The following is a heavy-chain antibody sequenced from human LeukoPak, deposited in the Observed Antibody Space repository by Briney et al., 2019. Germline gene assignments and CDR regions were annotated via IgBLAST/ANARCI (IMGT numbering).Heavy chain of an antibody. CDR1: GDSVSTNSAT. J-gene: IGHJ5*02. Sequence: SQTLSLTCAISGDSVSTNSATWTWLRQSPSRGLEWLGRTYYRSKWYNDYAVSMKSRITINPDTSKNQFSLQLNSVTPEDTAVYYCAREHVLLWFGDLGFDPWGQGTLVTVSS. CDR2: TYYRSKWYN. D-gene: IGHD3-10*01. V-gene: IGHV6-1*01. CDR3: AREHVLLWFGDLGFDP.